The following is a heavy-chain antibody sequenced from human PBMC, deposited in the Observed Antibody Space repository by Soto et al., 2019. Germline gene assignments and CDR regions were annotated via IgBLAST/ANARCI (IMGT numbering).Heavy chain of an antibody. J-gene: IGHJ6*02. CDR2: ISAYNGNT. CDR3: ARARGAYGMGA. V-gene: IGHV1-18*01. D-gene: IGHD3-10*01. Sequence: QVQLVQSGAEVKKPGASVKVSCKASGYTFSSYGISWVRQAPGQGLEWMGWISAYNGNTNYAQNLQGRVTMTTDTTTSTAHMQLRSLRPDDTAVYYCARARGAYGMGAWGQGNTVTVSS. CDR1: GYTFSSYG.